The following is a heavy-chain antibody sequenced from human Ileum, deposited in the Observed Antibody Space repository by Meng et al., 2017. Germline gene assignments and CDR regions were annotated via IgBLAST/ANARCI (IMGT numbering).Heavy chain of an antibody. CDR3: ARDCSGGGCFDP. V-gene: IGHV1-69*10. CDR2: FVTILNAS. J-gene: IGHJ5*02. CDR1: GGAFSSSA. Sequence: QLGPEVKCPGPPATLSCKTSGGAFSSSAIGWLRQAPGRGLEWMGGFVTILNASTYAQNFKSRVTLSADMATTTVYMELSSLTSDDTAVYFCARDCSGGGCFDPWGQGTLVTVSS. D-gene: IGHD2-15*01.